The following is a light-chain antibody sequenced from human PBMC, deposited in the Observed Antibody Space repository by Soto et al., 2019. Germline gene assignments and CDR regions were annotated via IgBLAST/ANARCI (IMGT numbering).Light chain of an antibody. V-gene: IGLV2-14*01. J-gene: IGLJ1*01. Sequence: QSVLTQPASVSGSPGQSLTISCTGTSIDIAPYNYVSWYQQHPGKAPKLIIYEVSYRPSGISNRFSGSKSGNTASLTISGLQAEDEADYYCSSYSSSSNYVFGTGKKVTV. CDR3: SSYSSSSNYV. CDR2: EVS. CDR1: SIDIAPYNY.